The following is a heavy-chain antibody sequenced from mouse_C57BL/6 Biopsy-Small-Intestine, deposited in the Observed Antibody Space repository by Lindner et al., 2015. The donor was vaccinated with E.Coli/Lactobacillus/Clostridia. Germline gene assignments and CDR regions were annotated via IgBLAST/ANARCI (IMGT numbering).Heavy chain of an antibody. CDR2: INGNGGTT. D-gene: IGHD1-1*01. CDR3: ARPHYYDGSYGFAY. V-gene: IGHV5-6-2*01. Sequence: VQLQESGGDLVKPGGSLKLSCAASGFTFRSYAMSWVRQTPEKRLEWVAVINGNGGTTYYLDTVKDRFTISRDNAKNTLYLQMNSLRSEDTALYYCARPHYYDGSYGFAYWGQGTLVTVSA. CDR1: GFTFRSYA. J-gene: IGHJ3*01.